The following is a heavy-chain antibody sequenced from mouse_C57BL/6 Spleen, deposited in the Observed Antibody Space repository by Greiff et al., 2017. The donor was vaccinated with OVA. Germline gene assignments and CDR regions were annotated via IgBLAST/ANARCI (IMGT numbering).Heavy chain of an antibody. CDR3: ASTVVARGFDY. Sequence: QVQLKQPGAELVRPGSSVKLSCKASGYTFTSYWMHWVKQRPIQGLEWIGNIDPSDSETHYNQKFKDKATLTVDKSSSTAYMQLSSLTSEDSAVYYCASTVVARGFDYWGQGTTLTVSS. V-gene: IGHV1-52*01. CDR2: IDPSDSET. J-gene: IGHJ2*01. D-gene: IGHD1-1*01. CDR1: GYTFTSYW.